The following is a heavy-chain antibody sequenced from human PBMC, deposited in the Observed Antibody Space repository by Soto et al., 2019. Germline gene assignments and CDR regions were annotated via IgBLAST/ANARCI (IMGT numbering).Heavy chain of an antibody. V-gene: IGHV3-48*02. CDR1: GFTFSSYS. CDR2: ISSSSSTI. CDR3: ARDRVSSSSWYEVDAFDI. D-gene: IGHD6-13*01. Sequence: GGSLRLSCAASGFTFSSYSMNWVRQAPGKGLEWVSYISSSSSTIYYADSVKGRFTISRDNAKNSLYLQMSSLRDEDTAVYYCARDRVSSSSWYEVDAFDIWGQGTMVTVSS. J-gene: IGHJ3*02.